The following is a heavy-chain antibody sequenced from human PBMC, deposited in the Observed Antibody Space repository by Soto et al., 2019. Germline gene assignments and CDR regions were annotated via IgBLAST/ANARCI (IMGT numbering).Heavy chain of an antibody. CDR1: GFTFSKYA. D-gene: IGHD3-10*01. J-gene: IGHJ3*02. CDR3: AREYFGESI. Sequence: EVQLVESGGVLVQTGGSLRLSCEGSGFTFSKYAMMWVRQAPGKGMEWVSKISSGGHDTYYADSVKGRFTTSRDNSESSLHLQINSLSDEDTAMYYCAREYFGESIWVQDTMVTVYS. CDR2: ISSGGHDT. V-gene: IGHV3-48*02.